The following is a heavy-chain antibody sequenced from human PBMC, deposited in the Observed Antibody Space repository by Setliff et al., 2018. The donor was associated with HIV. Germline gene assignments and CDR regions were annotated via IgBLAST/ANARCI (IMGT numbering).Heavy chain of an antibody. Sequence: SETLSLTCTVSGGSISNYYWSWIRQPPGKGLEWIGNIYYSRSTNYNPSLKSRVSISLDTSKNQFSLKLSSVTAADTAVYYCAKHGGFWSGYSYYYYMDVWGKGTSVTVSS. CDR1: GGSISNYY. D-gene: IGHD3-3*01. V-gene: IGHV4-59*08. CDR3: AKHGGFWSGYSYYYYMDV. J-gene: IGHJ6*03. CDR2: IYYSRST.